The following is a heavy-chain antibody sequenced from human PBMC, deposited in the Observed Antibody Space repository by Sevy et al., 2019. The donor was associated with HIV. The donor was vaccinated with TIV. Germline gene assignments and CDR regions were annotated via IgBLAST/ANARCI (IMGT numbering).Heavy chain of an antibody. CDR3: STDDLISY. J-gene: IGHJ4*02. CDR1: GFDFANAW. Sequence: AGSLRLSCTASGFDFANAWMNWVRQAPGKGLEWVGNIKSITNGGAADYAAPVKGRFTIPSNDSKNTLYLHMNSLKAEDRAVYYCSTDDLISYWGRGTLVTVSS. V-gene: IGHV3-15*07. CDR2: IKSITNGGAA.